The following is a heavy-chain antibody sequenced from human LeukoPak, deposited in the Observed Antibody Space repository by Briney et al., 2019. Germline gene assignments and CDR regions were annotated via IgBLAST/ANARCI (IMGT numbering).Heavy chain of an antibody. D-gene: IGHD6-6*01. CDR1: GFTFSSYA. J-gene: IGHJ6*03. V-gene: IGHV3-7*01. Sequence: PGRSLRLSCAASGFTFSSYAMHWVRQAPGEGLEWVAKLNGDGSDKYYVDSVKGRFTISRDNAKNSLYLQMNSLTAEDTAIYYCARAVCPTIKFCDSSYFMDVWGKGTTVNVS. CDR3: ARAVCPTIKFCDSSYFMDV. CDR2: LNGDGSDK.